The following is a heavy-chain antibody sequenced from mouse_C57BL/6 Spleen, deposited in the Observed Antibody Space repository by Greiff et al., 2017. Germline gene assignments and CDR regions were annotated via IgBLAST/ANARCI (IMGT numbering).Heavy chain of an antibody. CDR1: GFTFSSYA. J-gene: IGHJ2*01. CDR3: ARECNFYYFDY. V-gene: IGHV5-4*01. D-gene: IGHD2-1*01. Sequence: EVKLMESGGGLVKPGGSLKLSCAASGFTFSSYAMSWVRQTPEKRLEWVATISDGGSYTYYPDNVKGRFTISRDNAKNNLYLQMSHLKSEDTAMYYCARECNFYYFDYGGQGTTLTVSS. CDR2: ISDGGSYT.